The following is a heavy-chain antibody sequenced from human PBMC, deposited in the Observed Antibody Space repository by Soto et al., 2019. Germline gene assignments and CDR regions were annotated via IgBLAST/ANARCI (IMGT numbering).Heavy chain of an antibody. CDR1: SYPFSNYG. J-gene: IGHJ5*02. V-gene: IGHV1-18*01. Sequence: ASVNVSCKTSSYPFSNYGTTWVRQAPGEPIEWLGWISLYSDGTTYAHKFQGTVSMTTDTSTSTAYMELRSLRSDDTAVYYCASVVPGAEARFGPWGQGSLLTAS. D-gene: IGHD2-2*01. CDR3: ASVVPGAEARFGP. CDR2: ISLYSDGT.